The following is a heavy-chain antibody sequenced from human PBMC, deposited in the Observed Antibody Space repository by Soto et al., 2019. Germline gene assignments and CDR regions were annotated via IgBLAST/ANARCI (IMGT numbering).Heavy chain of an antibody. CDR2: IWYDGSNK. CDR3: ARDLMVRGVIKYYFDY. V-gene: IGHV3-33*01. Sequence: VQLVESGGGVVQPGRSLRLSCAASGFTFSSYGMHWVRQAPGKGLEWVAVIWYDGSNKYYADSVKGRFTISRDNSKNTLYLQMNSLRAEDTAVYYCARDLMVRGVIKYYFDYWGQGTLVTVSS. J-gene: IGHJ4*02. CDR1: GFTFSSYG. D-gene: IGHD3-10*01.